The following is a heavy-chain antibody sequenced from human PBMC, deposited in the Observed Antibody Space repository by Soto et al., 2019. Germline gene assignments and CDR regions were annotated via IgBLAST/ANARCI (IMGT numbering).Heavy chain of an antibody. Sequence: EASVKVSCKGFGYSFMKYGINWVRQAPGQGLEWVGWISPYSGYTHSAQKFRGRLTLTTDTAASTAYMELRILRSADTALYYCAREASVLIPAAQPSRFDSWGQGTLVTVSS. V-gene: IGHV1-18*01. CDR2: ISPYSGYT. CDR1: GYSFMKYG. J-gene: IGHJ4*02. D-gene: IGHD2-2*01. CDR3: AREASVLIPAAQPSRFDS.